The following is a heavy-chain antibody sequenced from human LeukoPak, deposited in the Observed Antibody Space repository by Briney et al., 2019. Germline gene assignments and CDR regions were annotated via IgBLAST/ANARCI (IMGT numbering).Heavy chain of an antibody. CDR3: ARVRGGYYFDY. V-gene: IGHV4-30-4*08. CDR2: IYYSGRT. Sequence: PSETLSLSCTVSGDSLSSGDYYWSWIRQPPGNGLGWLAFIYYSGRTYYNPSLKSRVTISIDTSKNQFSLKLSSVTAADTAVYYCARVRGGYYFDYWGQGTLVTVSS. J-gene: IGHJ4*02. CDR1: GDSLSSGDYY. D-gene: IGHD3-10*01.